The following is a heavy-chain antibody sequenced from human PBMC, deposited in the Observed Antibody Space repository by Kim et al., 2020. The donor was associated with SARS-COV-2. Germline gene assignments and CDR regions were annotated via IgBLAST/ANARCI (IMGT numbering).Heavy chain of an antibody. CDR2: IYYSGST. D-gene: IGHD3-9*01. Sequence: SETLSLTCTVSDGSISSSSYYWGWIRQPPGKGLEWIGSIYYSGSTYYNPSLKSRVTISVDTSKNQFSLKLSSVTAADTAVYYCARDPHPLRYFDWLSKDYYYGMDVWGQGTTVTVSS. CDR3: ARDPHPLRYFDWLSKDYYYGMDV. V-gene: IGHV4-39*07. J-gene: IGHJ6*02. CDR1: DGSISSSSYY.